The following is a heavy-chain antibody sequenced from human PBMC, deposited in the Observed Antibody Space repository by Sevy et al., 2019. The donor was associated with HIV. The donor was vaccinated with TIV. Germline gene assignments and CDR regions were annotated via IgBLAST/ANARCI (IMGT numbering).Heavy chain of an antibody. Sequence: GGSLRLSCVASGFPCSSYWMTWVRQDPGRGLEWVANIRQDGSDKLYVDSVKGRFTISRDNGKNSLYLQMNSLRAEDTAVYYCARFEDYWGQGTLVTVS. CDR3: ARFEDY. CDR1: GFPCSSYW. V-gene: IGHV3-7*01. CDR2: IRQDGSDK. J-gene: IGHJ4*02.